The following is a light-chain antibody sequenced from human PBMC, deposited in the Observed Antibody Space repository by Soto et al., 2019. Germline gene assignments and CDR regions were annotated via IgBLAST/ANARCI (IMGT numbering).Light chain of an antibody. CDR1: QSVSSY. CDR3: QQRSNWPPIFT. J-gene: IGKJ3*01. V-gene: IGKV3-11*01. Sequence: EIVLTQSPATLSLSPGERVTLSCRASQSVSSYLAWYQQKPGQAPRPLIYDASNRATGIPARFSGSGSGTDFTLTISSLEPEDFAVYYCQQRSNWPPIFTFGPGTKVDIK. CDR2: DAS.